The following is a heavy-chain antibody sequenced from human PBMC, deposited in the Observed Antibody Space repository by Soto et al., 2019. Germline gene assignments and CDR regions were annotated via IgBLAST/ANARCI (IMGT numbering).Heavy chain of an antibody. D-gene: IGHD6-13*01. CDR1: GGTFSSYA. CDR2: IIPIFGTA. Sequence: QVQLVQSGAEVKKPGSSVKVSCKASGGTFSSYAISWVRQAPGQGLEWMGGIIPIFGTANYAQKFQGRVTITADESTSTAYMELSSLRSEDTAMYYCANYDAAAGGGVYYYYYGMDVWGQGTTVTVSS. J-gene: IGHJ6*02. V-gene: IGHV1-69*01. CDR3: ANYDAAAGGGVYYYYYGMDV.